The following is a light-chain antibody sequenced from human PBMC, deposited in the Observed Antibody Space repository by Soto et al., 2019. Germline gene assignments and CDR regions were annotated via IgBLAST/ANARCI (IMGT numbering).Light chain of an antibody. CDR2: WAS. V-gene: IGKV4-1*01. CDR3: QQYYGSPWT. CDR1: QNILYSSNNKNY. J-gene: IGKJ1*01. Sequence: DIVMTQSPDSLAVSLGERATIDCKSSQNILYSSNNKNYLAWYQQKPGQPPRLLFYWASTRESGVPDRFSGSESGAHFTITINSLQPEDVAVYYCQQYYGSPWTFGQGTKVEVK.